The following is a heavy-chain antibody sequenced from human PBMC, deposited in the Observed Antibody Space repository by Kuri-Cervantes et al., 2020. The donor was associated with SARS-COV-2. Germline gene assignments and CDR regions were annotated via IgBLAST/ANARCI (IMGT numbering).Heavy chain of an antibody. J-gene: IGHJ2*01. CDR3: ARVAVVVVAADWYFDL. CDR1: GGSISSGDYY. D-gene: IGHD2-15*01. V-gene: IGHV4-61*02. Sequence: LRLSCTVSGGSISSGDYYWSWIRQPAGKGLEWIGRIYTSGSTNYNPSLKSRVTMSVDTSKNQFSLKLSSVTAADTAVYYCARVAVVVVAADWYFDLWGRGTLVTVSS. CDR2: IYTSGST.